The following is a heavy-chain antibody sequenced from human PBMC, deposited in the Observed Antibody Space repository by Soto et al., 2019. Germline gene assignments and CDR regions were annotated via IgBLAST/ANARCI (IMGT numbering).Heavy chain of an antibody. Sequence: QVPLVHSGAEVKKPGSSVKVSCKASGGTFSSYAISWVRQAPGQGLEWMGGIIPLSGTANYAQKFQGRVTITADESTSTAYVELSSLRSEDTAVYYCARAGGGWYAFDIWGKGTMVTVSS. D-gene: IGHD6-19*01. J-gene: IGHJ3*02. CDR3: ARAGGGWYAFDI. V-gene: IGHV1-69*01. CDR2: IIPLSGTA. CDR1: GGTFSSYA.